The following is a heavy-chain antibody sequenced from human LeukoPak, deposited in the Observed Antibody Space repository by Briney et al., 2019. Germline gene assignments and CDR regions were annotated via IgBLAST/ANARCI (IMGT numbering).Heavy chain of an antibody. D-gene: IGHD5-18*01. CDR3: AGGPGIQLWSYYFDY. Sequence: SETLSLTCAVYGGSFSGYYWSWIRQPPGKGLEWVGEINHSGSTNYNPSLKSRVTISVDTSKNQFSLKLSSVTAADTAVYYCAGGPGIQLWSYYFDYWGQGTLVTVSS. V-gene: IGHV4-34*01. J-gene: IGHJ4*02. CDR1: GGSFSGYY. CDR2: INHSGST.